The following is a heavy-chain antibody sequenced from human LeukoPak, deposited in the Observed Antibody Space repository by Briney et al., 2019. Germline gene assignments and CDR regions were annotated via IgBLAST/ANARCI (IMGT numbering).Heavy chain of an antibody. CDR2: ISGSGGST. CDR3: AKDIIPGSSGSFDI. V-gene: IGHV3-23*01. CDR1: GFTFSSYA. J-gene: IGHJ3*02. Sequence: PGGSLRLSCAASGFTFSSYAMSWVRQAPGKGLEWVSAISGSGGSTYYADSVKGRFTISRDNAKNSLYLQMNSLRAEDTALYYCAKDIIPGSSGSFDIWGQGTMVTVSS. D-gene: IGHD6-19*01.